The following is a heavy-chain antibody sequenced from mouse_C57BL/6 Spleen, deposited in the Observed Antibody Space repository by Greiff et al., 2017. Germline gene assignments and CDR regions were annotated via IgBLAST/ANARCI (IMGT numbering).Heavy chain of an antibody. D-gene: IGHD2-2*01. CDR1: GFSLTSYG. Sequence: VMLVESGPGLVQPSQSLSITCTVSGFSLTSYGVHWVRQSPGKGLEWLGVIWSGGSTDYNAAFISRLSISKDNSKSQVFFKMNSLQADDTAIYYCVGLRWYFDVWGTGTTVTVSS. V-gene: IGHV2-2*01. CDR2: IWSGGST. J-gene: IGHJ1*03. CDR3: VGLRWYFDV.